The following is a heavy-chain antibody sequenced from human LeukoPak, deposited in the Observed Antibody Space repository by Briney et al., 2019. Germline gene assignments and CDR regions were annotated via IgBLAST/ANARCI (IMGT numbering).Heavy chain of an antibody. CDR2: MSPNSGNT. J-gene: IGHJ4*02. CDR1: GYTFTSYD. V-gene: IGHV1-8*01. CDR3: VRTPPNWGADY. D-gene: IGHD7-27*01. Sequence: ASVKVSCKASGYTFTSYDINWVRQATGQGLEWMRWMSPNSGNTGYAQKFQGRVTMTRNTAISTAYMELSSLRSEDTAVYYCVRTPPNWGADYWGQGTLVTVSS.